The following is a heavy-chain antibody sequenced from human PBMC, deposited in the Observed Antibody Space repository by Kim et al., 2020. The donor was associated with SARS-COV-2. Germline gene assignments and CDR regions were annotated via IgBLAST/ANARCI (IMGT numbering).Heavy chain of an antibody. V-gene: IGHV4-30-2*04. D-gene: IGHD6-19*01. CDR3: ARGLAGSFIDY. CDR2: ST. J-gene: IGHJ4*02. Sequence: STYSNPSLKRRVTISVDTSKNQFSLKLSAVTAADTAVYYCARGLAGSFIDYWGQGTLVTVSS.